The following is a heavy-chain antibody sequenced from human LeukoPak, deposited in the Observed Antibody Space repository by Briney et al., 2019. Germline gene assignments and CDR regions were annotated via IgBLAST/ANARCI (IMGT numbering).Heavy chain of an antibody. CDR3: ARDRRDGYKYYFDY. CDR1: GFTFSSYS. Sequence: PGGSLRLSCAASGFTFSSYSMNWVRQAPGKGLVWVSSISSSSSYIYYADSVKGRFTISRDNAKNSLYLQMNSLRAEDTAVYYCARDRRDGYKYYFDYWGQGTLVTVSS. D-gene: IGHD5-24*01. V-gene: IGHV3-21*01. CDR2: ISSSSSYI. J-gene: IGHJ4*02.